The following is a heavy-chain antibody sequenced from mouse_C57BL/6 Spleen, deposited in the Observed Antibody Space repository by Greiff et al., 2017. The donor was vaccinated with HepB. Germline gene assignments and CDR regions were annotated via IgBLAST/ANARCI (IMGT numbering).Heavy chain of an antibody. CDR3: AREGALLRRLLGY. V-gene: IGHV1-64*01. Sequence: QVQLQQPGAELVKPGASVKLSCKASGYTFTSYWMHWVKQRPGQGLEWIGMIHPNSGSTNYNEKFKSKATLTVDKSSSTAYMQLSSLTSEDSAVYYCAREGALLRRLLGYWGQGTTLTVSS. D-gene: IGHD1-1*01. CDR2: IHPNSGST. J-gene: IGHJ2*01. CDR1: GYTFTSYW.